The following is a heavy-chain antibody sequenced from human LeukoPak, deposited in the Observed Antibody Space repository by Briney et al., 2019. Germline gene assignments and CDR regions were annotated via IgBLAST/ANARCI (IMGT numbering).Heavy chain of an antibody. CDR3: ARGRYYDSSGYHPFFDY. CDR1: GYSISSGYY. Sequence: KPSETLSLTCTVSGYSISSGYYWGWIRQPPGKGLEWIGSIYHSGSTYYNPSLKSRVTISVDTSKNQFSLKLSSVTAADTAVYYCARGRYYDSSGYHPFFDYWGQGTLVTVSS. V-gene: IGHV4-38-2*02. CDR2: IYHSGST. D-gene: IGHD3-22*01. J-gene: IGHJ4*02.